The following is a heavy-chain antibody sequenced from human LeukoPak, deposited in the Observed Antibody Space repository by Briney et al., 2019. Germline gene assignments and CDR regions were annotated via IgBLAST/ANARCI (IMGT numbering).Heavy chain of an antibody. CDR3: ARDLASNPWQWLVTVAFDI. CDR1: GFTFSSYW. Sequence: GGSLRLSCAASGFTFSSYWMSWVRQAPGKGLEWVANIKQDGSEKYYVDSVKGRFTISRDNAKNSLYLQMNSLRAEDTAVYYCARDLASNPWQWLVTVAFDIWGQGTMVTVSS. CDR2: IKQDGSEK. V-gene: IGHV3-7*01. J-gene: IGHJ3*02. D-gene: IGHD6-19*01.